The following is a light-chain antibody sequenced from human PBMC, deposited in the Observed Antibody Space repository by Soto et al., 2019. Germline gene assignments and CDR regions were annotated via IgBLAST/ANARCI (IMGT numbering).Light chain of an antibody. V-gene: IGKV3-15*01. J-gene: IGKJ4*01. CDR3: QKYNSAPLT. CDR1: QSVSSN. Sequence: IRMTQSPATLSVSPGERATLSCRASQSVSSNLAWYQQKPGQAPRLLIYGASTRATGIPARFSGSGSGTDFTLTISSLQPEDVAAYYCQKYNSAPLTFGGGTKVDI. CDR2: GAS.